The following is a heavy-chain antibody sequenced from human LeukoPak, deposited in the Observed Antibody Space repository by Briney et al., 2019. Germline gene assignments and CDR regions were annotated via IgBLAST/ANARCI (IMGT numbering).Heavy chain of an antibody. Sequence: GSLRLSCAASGFTFSSYAMSWVRQAPGKGLEWVSAISGSGGSTYYADSVKGRFTISRDNSKNTLYLQMNSLRAEDTAVYHCAKDGNYYDKHYFDYWGQGTLVTVSS. D-gene: IGHD3-22*01. J-gene: IGHJ4*02. CDR2: ISGSGGST. CDR3: AKDGNYYDKHYFDY. CDR1: GFTFSSYA. V-gene: IGHV3-23*01.